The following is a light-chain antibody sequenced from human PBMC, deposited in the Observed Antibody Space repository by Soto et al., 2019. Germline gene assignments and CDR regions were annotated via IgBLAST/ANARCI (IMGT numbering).Light chain of an antibody. CDR2: SAS. CDR1: QDINAY. Sequence: DIQMTQSPSSVSASLGDTVTITCRASQDINAYLNWYQQKPGEVPKLLIYSASTLYSGVPSRFTGSGSETDFTLTIRSLQPEDYATYYCQHAYVAPYSFGQGTKVDI. CDR3: QHAYVAPYS. V-gene: IGKV1-39*01. J-gene: IGKJ2*03.